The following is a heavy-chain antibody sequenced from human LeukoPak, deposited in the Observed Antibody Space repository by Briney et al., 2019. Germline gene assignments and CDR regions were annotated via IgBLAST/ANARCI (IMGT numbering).Heavy chain of an antibody. V-gene: IGHV4-59*12. Sequence: PSETLSLTCTVSGGSISSYYWSWIRQPPGKGLEWIGYIYYSGSTNYNPSLKSRVTMSVDTSKNQFSLKLSSVTAADTAVYYCARTPRDYSKGEYYFDYWGQGTLVTVSS. D-gene: IGHD4-11*01. CDR1: GGSISSYY. J-gene: IGHJ4*02. CDR2: IYYSGST. CDR3: ARTPRDYSKGEYYFDY.